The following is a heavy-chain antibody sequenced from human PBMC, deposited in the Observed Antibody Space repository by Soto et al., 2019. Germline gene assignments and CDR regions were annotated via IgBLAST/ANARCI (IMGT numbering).Heavy chain of an antibody. CDR2: ISYDGSNK. J-gene: IGHJ6*04. Sequence: GGSLRLSCAASGFTFSSYGMHWVRQAPGKGLEWVAVISYDGSNKYYADSVKGRFTISRDNSKNTLYLQMNSLRAEDTAVYYCAKGGVTYYDFGSGYPLDVWGKGTTVTVSS. CDR3: AKGGVTYYDFGSGYPLDV. D-gene: IGHD3-3*01. CDR1: GFTFSSYG. V-gene: IGHV3-30*18.